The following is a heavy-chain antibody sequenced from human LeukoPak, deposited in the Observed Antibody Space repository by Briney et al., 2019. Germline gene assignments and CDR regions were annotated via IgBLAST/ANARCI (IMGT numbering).Heavy chain of an antibody. CDR2: IYYSGST. D-gene: IGHD6-19*01. CDR3: ARARGMYSSGWLFDY. J-gene: IGHJ4*02. V-gene: IGHV4-61*08. CDR1: GGAISSGDYY. Sequence: SETLSLTCTVSGGAISSGDYYWTWIRQPPGKGLEWIGYIYYSGSTNYNPSLKSRVTISVDTSKNQFSLKLSSVTAADTAVYYCARARGMYSSGWLFDYWGQGTLVTVSS.